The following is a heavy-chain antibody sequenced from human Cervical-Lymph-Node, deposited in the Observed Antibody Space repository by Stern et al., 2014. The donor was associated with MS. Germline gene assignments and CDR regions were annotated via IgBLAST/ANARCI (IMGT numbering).Heavy chain of an antibody. Sequence: EVHLVESGGNLVRPGGSLRVSCAASGFTFSTYPMNWVRQAPGKGLEWVSSITNSGGSTYYADSVKGRFTISRDNSKNTLYLQMNSLRAEDTAVYYCARGSPTEWGQGTLVTVSS. CDR2: ITNSGGST. D-gene: IGHD3-16*01. CDR3: ARGSPTE. J-gene: IGHJ4*02. V-gene: IGHV3-23*04. CDR1: GFTFSTYP.